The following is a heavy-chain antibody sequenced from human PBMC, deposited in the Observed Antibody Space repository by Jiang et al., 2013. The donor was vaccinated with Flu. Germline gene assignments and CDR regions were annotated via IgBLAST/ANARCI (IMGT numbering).Heavy chain of an antibody. V-gene: IGHV4-39*07. D-gene: IGHD3-16*01. CDR3: ARHGPQLGHPFGGVSRDAFDI. Sequence: SIYYSGAPTTTRPSKSRVTISVDTSKNQFSLKLSSVTAADTAVYYCARHGPQLGHPFGGVSRDAFDIWGQGTMVTVSS. J-gene: IGHJ3*02. CDR2: IYYSGAP.